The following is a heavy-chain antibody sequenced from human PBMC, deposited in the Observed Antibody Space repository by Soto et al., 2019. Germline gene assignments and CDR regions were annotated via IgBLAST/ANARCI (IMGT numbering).Heavy chain of an antibody. CDR2: INHSGST. Sequence: SETLSLTCAVYGGSFSGYYWSWIRQPPGKGLEWIREINHSGSTNYNPSLKSRVTISVDTSKNQFSLKLSSVTAADTAVYYCARLAAAGIYYYYYMDVWGKGTTVTVSS. V-gene: IGHV4-34*01. CDR1: GGSFSGYY. J-gene: IGHJ6*03. CDR3: ARLAAAGIYYYYYMDV. D-gene: IGHD6-13*01.